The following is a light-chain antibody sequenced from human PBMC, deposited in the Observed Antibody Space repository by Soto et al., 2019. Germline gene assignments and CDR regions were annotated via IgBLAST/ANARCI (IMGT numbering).Light chain of an antibody. J-gene: IGLJ1*01. CDR1: SSDVGGYNY. CDR2: DVS. CDR3: CSYTSSSTSV. V-gene: IGLV2-14*01. Sequence: QSALNQPAAVSGSPGQSITISCTGTSSDVGGYNYVSWYQQHPGKAPKLMIYDVSNRPSGVSNRFSGSESGNTASLTISGLQAEDEADYYCCSYTSSSTSVFGRGTKVTVL.